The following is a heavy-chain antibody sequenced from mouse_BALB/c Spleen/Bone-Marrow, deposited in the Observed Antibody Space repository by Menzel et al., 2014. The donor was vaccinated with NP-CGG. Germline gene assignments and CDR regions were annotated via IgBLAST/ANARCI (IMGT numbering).Heavy chain of an antibody. CDR2: INPDSGTI. D-gene: IGHD2-1*01. CDR3: ASLGNYCAMDY. Sequence: EVQLVESGGGLVQPGGSLKLSCAASGFDFSSYWMSWVRQAPGQGLEWIGEINPDSGTINYTQSLKDKFIISRDNAKNTMYLQMSKGRSEDTATEYCASLGNYCAMDYWGQGTSVTVSS. V-gene: IGHV4-1*02. J-gene: IGHJ4*01. CDR1: GFDFSSYW.